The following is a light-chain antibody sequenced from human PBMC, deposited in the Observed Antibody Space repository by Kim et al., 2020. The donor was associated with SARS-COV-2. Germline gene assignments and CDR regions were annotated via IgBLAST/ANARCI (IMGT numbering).Light chain of an antibody. J-gene: IGKJ4*01. Sequence: ESVGDRVTFACQASQDISTDLNWYQQRPGKAPKVLIYDASTLEAGVPSRFSGSGYGTEFTFTISSLQPEDVATYYCQQFDDMPLTFGGGTKVDIK. CDR1: QDISTD. CDR2: DAS. V-gene: IGKV1-33*01. CDR3: QQFDDMPLT.